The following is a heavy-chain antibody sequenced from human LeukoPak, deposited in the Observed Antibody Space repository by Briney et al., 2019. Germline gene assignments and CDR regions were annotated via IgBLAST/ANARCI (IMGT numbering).Heavy chain of an antibody. V-gene: IGHV4-30-4*01. CDR2: IYYSGST. Sequence: SETLSLTCTVSGGSISSGDYYWSWIRQPPGKGLEWIGYIYYSGSTYYNPSLKSRVTISVDTSRNQFSLKLSSVTAADTAVYYCARVAGDYYYDSSGVIDYWGQGTLVTVSS. CDR1: GGSISSGDYY. D-gene: IGHD3-22*01. J-gene: IGHJ4*02. CDR3: ARVAGDYYYDSSGVIDY.